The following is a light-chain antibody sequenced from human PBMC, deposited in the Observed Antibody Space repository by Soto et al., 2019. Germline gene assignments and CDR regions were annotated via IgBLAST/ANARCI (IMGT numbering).Light chain of an antibody. J-gene: IGKJ3*01. CDR2: VAS. V-gene: IGKV3-20*01. CDR3: QQYGSSPRFT. Sequence: EIVLTQSPGTLSLSPGERATLSCRASQSVSSSYLAWYQQQPGQAPRLLIYVASSRATGIPDRFSGSGSGKDFTLTISRLEPEDFAVYYCQQYGSSPRFTFGPGTKVDIK. CDR1: QSVSSSY.